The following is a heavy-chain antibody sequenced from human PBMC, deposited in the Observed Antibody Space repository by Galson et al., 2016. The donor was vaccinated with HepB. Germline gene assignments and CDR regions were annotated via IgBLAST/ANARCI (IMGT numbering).Heavy chain of an antibody. J-gene: IGHJ5*02. V-gene: IGHV3-30*04. CDR3: ARDHKEVTVEKYIHNRFDP. D-gene: IGHD2-21*02. CDR2: VTYDGTNA. CDR1: GFTFSRYA. Sequence: SLRLSCAASGFTFSRYAMHWVRQAPGKGPEWVALVTYDGTNAYYTDAVKGRFTISRDNSKNMVYLQMDSLRTEDTAIYYCARDHKEVTVEKYIHNRFDPCGQGTLVTVSS.